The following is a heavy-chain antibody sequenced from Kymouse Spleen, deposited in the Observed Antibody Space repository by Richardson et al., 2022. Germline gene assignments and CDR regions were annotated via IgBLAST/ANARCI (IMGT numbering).Heavy chain of an antibody. CDR3: ARDRATGNWNDGYFYYYGMDV. Sequence: EVQLVESGGGLVQPGGSLRLSCAASGFTFSSYWMSWVRQAPGKGLEWVANIKQDGSEKYYVDSVKGRFTISRDNAKNSLYLQMNSLRAEDTAVYYCARDRATGNWNDGYFYYYGMDVWGQGTTVTVSS. D-gene: IGHD1-1*01. J-gene: IGHJ6*02. CDR1: GFTFSSYW. V-gene: IGHV3-7*01. CDR2: IKQDGSEK.